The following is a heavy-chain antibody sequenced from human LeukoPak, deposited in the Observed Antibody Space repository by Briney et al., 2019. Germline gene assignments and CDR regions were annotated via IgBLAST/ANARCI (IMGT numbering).Heavy chain of an antibody. V-gene: IGHV3-30*03. D-gene: IGHD2-21*01. Sequence: TGGSLRLSCAASGFTFSSYGMHWVRQAPGKGLEWVAVISYDGSNKYYADSVKGRFTISRDNSKNTLYLQMNSLTAEDTAVHYCVRAYHPGGWFDPWGQGTLVTVSS. CDR3: VRAYHPGGWFDP. J-gene: IGHJ5*02. CDR2: ISYDGSNK. CDR1: GFTFSSYG.